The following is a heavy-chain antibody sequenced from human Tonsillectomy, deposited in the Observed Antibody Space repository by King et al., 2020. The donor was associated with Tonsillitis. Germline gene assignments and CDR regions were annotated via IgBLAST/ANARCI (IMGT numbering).Heavy chain of an antibody. CDR1: GDSFSSHS. CDR3: ASGTRDGYYLGALHY. J-gene: IGHJ4*02. CDR2: IIPLFGST. Sequence: LQLVQSGAEVKKPGSSIKVSCKAFGDSFSSHSFTWVRQAPGQGLEWLGGIIPLFGSTTYAQRFLDRLSLTADEASSTAYMELGSLRSEDTAIYFCASGTRDGYYLGALHYWGQGTLVTVSS. D-gene: IGHD3-22*01. V-gene: IGHV1-69*01.